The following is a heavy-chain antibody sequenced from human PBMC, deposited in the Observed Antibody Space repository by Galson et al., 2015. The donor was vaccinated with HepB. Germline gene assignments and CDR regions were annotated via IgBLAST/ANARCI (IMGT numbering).Heavy chain of an antibody. J-gene: IGHJ2*01. D-gene: IGHD3-22*01. CDR3: ARHLRYSDSTGYYTPIDL. CDR1: GYSFSSFW. Sequence: QSGAEVKKPGESLKISCKASGYSFSSFWIGWVRQMPGTGLEWMGVIYPGDSDTRYSPSFQGQVTISADRSINTAYLHWSSLKASDTAIYYCARHLRYSDSTGYYTPIDLWGRGTLLTVSS. CDR2: IYPGDSDT. V-gene: IGHV5-51*01.